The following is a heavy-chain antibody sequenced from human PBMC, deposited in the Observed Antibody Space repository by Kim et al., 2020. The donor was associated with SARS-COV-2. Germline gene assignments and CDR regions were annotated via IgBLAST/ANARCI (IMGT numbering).Heavy chain of an antibody. J-gene: IGHJ4*02. Sequence: YSPSFQGHVTISTDKSISTAYLQWSSLKASDTAIYYCARGIQLWSQYYFDYWGQGTLVTVSS. CDR3: ARGIQLWSQYYFDY. V-gene: IGHV5-10-1*01. D-gene: IGHD5-18*01.